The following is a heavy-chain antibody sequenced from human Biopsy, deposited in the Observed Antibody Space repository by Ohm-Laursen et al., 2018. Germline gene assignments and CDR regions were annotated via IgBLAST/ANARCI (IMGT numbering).Heavy chain of an antibody. CDR1: GDSINNYY. CDR2: IYTSGSP. CDR3: ARGMRSSGWPYFDF. D-gene: IGHD6-19*01. Sequence: SDTLSLTCIVSGDSINNYYWSWIRQPAGKGLEWIGRIYTSGSPNYNLSLESRVTMSVDTSKNQFSLKLSSVTAADTAIYYCARGMRSSGWPYFDFWGQGTLVTVSS. V-gene: IGHV4-4*07. J-gene: IGHJ4*02.